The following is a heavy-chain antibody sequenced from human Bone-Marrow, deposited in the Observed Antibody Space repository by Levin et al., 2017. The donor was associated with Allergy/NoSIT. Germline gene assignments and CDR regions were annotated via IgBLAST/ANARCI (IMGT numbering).Heavy chain of an antibody. CDR1: GFPFSTYA. CDR2: ITASGDNT. Sequence: GGSLRLSCVVSGFPFSTYAMNWVRQAPGKGLEWLSGITASGDNTRYTDSVRGRLTISRDNSKNTLYLQMDSLRVEDTALYYCATKGDYYGSGDLSGVYVDNWGRGTLVTVSS. J-gene: IGHJ4*02. CDR3: ATKGDYYGSGDLSGVYVDN. D-gene: IGHD3-22*01. V-gene: IGHV3-23*01.